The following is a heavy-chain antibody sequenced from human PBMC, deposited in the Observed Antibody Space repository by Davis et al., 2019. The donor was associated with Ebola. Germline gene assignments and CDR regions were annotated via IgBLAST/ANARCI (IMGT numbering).Heavy chain of an antibody. D-gene: IGHD4-17*01. CDR2: ISSNGLTI. J-gene: IGHJ4*02. Sequence: GESLKISCAASGFTFSDYYMSWIRQTPGKGLECISYISSNGLTIYYADSVKGRFTISRDNAKDSLYLQMSSLRAEDTGVYYCARRAMASVTTGYWGQGALVTVSS. V-gene: IGHV3-11*01. CDR3: ARRAMASVTTGY. CDR1: GFTFSDYY.